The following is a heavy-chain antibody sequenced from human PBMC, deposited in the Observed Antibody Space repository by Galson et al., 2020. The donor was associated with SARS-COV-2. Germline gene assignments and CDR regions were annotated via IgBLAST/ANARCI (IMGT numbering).Heavy chain of an antibody. V-gene: IGHV4-61*02. J-gene: IGHJ4*02. Sequence: SETLSLTCTVSGGSINSGSYYWSWIRQPAGKGLEWIGRIYTSGSTNYNPSLKSRVTISIDTSKNQFSLKLSSVTAADTAVYYCARGRILDYWGQGTLVTVSS. CDR3: ARGRILDY. CDR2: IYTSGST. CDR1: GGSINSGSYY.